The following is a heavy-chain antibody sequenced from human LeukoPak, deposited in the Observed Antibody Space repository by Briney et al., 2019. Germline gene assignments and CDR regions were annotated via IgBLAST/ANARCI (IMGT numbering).Heavy chain of an antibody. D-gene: IGHD5-18*01. Sequence: PSETLSLTCTVSGGSISSSSAYWGWIRQPPGKGLERIGSIYYSKNTYYNPSLKSRVTISADTSKNQFSLTLGSVSATDTAVYHCVTPRGFSYGYFDYWGQGTLVTVSS. J-gene: IGHJ4*02. CDR2: IYYSKNT. CDR3: VTPRGFSYGYFDY. CDR1: GGSISSSSAY. V-gene: IGHV4-39*01.